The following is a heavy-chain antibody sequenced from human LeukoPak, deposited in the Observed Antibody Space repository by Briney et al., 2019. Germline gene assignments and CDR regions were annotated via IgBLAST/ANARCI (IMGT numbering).Heavy chain of an antibody. V-gene: IGHV4-4*07. CDR1: DGSISSYY. CDR3: AREGQQWLAYYYYYYMDV. Sequence: SETLSLTCTVSDGSISSYYWSWVRQPAGKGLEWIGRIYNSGSTNYNPSLKSRVTMSVDTSKNQFSLKLSSVTAADTAVYYCAREGQQWLAYYYYYYMDVWGKGTTVTISS. J-gene: IGHJ6*03. D-gene: IGHD6-19*01. CDR2: IYNSGST.